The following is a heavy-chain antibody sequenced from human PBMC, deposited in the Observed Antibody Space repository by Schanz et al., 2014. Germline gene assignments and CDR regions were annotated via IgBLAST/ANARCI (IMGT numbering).Heavy chain of an antibody. Sequence: DVQLLESGGGLVQPGGSLRLSCEASGFSFGNYGMSWVRQAPGKGLEWVSGFDAHDGRAYYADSAKGRFTISRDNSKNTLYLQMNSLRPEDTAVYYCAKYRGYYRVSGSYRELEYWGQGTLVTVSS. D-gene: IGHD3-10*01. CDR3: AKYRGYYRVSGSYRELEY. CDR2: FDAHDGRA. V-gene: IGHV3-23*01. CDR1: GFSFGNYG. J-gene: IGHJ4*02.